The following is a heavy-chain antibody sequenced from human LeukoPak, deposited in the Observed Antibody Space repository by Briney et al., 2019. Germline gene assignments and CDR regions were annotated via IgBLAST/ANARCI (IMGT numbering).Heavy chain of an antibody. CDR3: ARDLGVGFSDYGDYRHPLHFDY. D-gene: IGHD4-17*01. V-gene: IGHV1-69*13. J-gene: IGHJ4*02. Sequence: GASVKVSCKASGGTFSSYAISWVRQAPGQGLEWMGGIIPIFGTANYAQKFQGRVTITADESTSTAYMELSSLRSEDTAVYYCARDLGVGFSDYGDYRHPLHFDYWGQGTLVTVSS. CDR1: GGTFSSYA. CDR2: IIPIFGTA.